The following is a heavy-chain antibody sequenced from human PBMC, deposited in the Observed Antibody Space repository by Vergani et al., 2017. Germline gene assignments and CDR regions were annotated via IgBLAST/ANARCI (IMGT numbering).Heavy chain of an antibody. CDR3: AREERSNTSPFVGD. D-gene: IGHD2/OR15-2a*01. CDR2: ISGHGDRT. J-gene: IGHJ4*02. V-gene: IGHV3-23*01. CDR1: GFTFSNSA. Sequence: EVHLLESGGGQVEAGGSLRLSCVASGFTFSNSAMSWVRQTSGKGLEWVSAISGHGDRTYYADSVKGRFTISRDNSKNTVYLQMNSLKAEDRATYYFAREERSNTSPFVGDWGQGTLGTV.